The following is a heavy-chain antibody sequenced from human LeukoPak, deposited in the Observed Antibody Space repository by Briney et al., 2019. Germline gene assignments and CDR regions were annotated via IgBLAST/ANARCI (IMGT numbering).Heavy chain of an antibody. CDR3: ARDRVHYDFWSGIKYGMDV. CDR2: ISYNGSNK. D-gene: IGHD3-3*01. CDR1: GFTFSSYA. Sequence: GGSLRLSCAASGFTFSSYAMHWVRQAPGKGLEWVAVISYNGSNKYYADSVKGRFTISRDNSKNTLYLQMNSLRAEDTAVYYCARDRVHYDFWSGIKYGMDVWGQGTTVTVSS. J-gene: IGHJ6*02. V-gene: IGHV3-30-3*01.